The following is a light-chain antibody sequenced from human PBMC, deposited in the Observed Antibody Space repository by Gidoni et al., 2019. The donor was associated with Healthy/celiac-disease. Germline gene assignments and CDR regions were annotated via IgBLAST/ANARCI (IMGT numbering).Light chain of an antibody. CDR1: QRVSSY. V-gene: IGKV3-11*01. Sequence: EIVLTQSPATLSLSPGERATLSCRASQRVSSYLAWYQQKPGQAPRLLLYDASNRATGIPARFSGSGSGTDFTLPISSLEPEDFAVYYCQQRRNWPPFTFGPGTKVDIK. CDR3: QQRRNWPPFT. J-gene: IGKJ3*01. CDR2: DAS.